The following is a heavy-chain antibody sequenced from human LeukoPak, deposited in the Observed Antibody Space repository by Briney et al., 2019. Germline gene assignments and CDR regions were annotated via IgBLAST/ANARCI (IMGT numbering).Heavy chain of an antibody. J-gene: IGHJ4*02. CDR2: IKEDGSEK. Sequence: GGSLRLSCAASGFTFSSYWVTWVRQAPGKGPEWVARIKEDGSEKDYVDSVKGRFTISRDNAKNSLYLQMNSLRAEDTAVYYCARGSSSLDYWGQGTLVTVSS. CDR3: ARGSSSLDY. D-gene: IGHD6-13*01. V-gene: IGHV3-7*02. CDR1: GFTFSSYW.